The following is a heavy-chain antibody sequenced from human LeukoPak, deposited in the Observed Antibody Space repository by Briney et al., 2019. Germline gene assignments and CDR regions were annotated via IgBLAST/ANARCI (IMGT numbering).Heavy chain of an antibody. V-gene: IGHV4-38-2*01. J-gene: IGHJ4*02. CDR2: IYHSGST. CDR3: ARPVFGWYGYFDY. D-gene: IGHD6-19*01. CDR1: GYSISSGYY. Sequence: SETLSLTCAVSGYSISSGYYWGWIRPPPGKGLEWIGSIYHSGSTYYNPSLKSRVTISVDTSKNQFSLKLSSVTAADTAVYYCARPVFGWYGYFDYWGQGTLVTVSS.